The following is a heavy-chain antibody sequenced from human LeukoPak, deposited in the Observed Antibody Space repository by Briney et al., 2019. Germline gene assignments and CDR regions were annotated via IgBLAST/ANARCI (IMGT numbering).Heavy chain of an antibody. Sequence: GGSLRLSCAASGFTFSNYYMSWVRQAPGKGLEWVANINQGGSEKYYVDSVKGRFTISRDNAKNPLYLQMNSLRTEDTAVYYCASGNNDWSLGGQGTLVTVSS. V-gene: IGHV3-7*03. CDR2: INQGGSEK. J-gene: IGHJ4*02. CDR1: GFTFSNYY. CDR3: ASGNNDWSL. D-gene: IGHD3-9*01.